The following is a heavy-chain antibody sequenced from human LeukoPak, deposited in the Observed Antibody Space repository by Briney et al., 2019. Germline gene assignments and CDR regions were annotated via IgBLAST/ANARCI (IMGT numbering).Heavy chain of an antibody. J-gene: IGHJ5*02. D-gene: IGHD3-9*01. CDR3: ARVLDFEGWFDP. CDR2: ILYDGTNK. Sequence: QPGGSLRLSCAASGFTFSSFGMHWVRQAPGQGLEWVAFILYDGTNKYYADSVKGRFTISRDNAKNSLYLQMNSLRAEDTAVYYCARVLDFEGWFDPWGQGTLVTVSS. V-gene: IGHV3-30*02. CDR1: GFTFSSFG.